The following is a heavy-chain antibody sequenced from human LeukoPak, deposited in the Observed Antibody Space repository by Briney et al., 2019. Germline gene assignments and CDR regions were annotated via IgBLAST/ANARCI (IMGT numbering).Heavy chain of an antibody. CDR3: ARVGPLIIDY. D-gene: IGHD3-16*01. CDR1: GFTFSSYA. CDR2: ISGSGGST. J-gene: IGHJ4*02. Sequence: PGGSLRLSCAASGFTFSSYAMSWVRQAPGKGLEWVSAISGSGGSTYYADSVKGRFTISRDNAKNSLYLQMNSLRAEDTAVYYCARVGPLIIDYWGQGTLVTVSS. V-gene: IGHV3-23*01.